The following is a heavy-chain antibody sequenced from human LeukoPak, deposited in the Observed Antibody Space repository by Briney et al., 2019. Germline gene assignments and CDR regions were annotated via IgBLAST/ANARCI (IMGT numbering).Heavy chain of an antibody. V-gene: IGHV1-18*01. CDR3: ARDTSDVLRYFDWLTYYYYYGMDV. D-gene: IGHD3-9*01. J-gene: IGHJ6*02. CDR1: GYTFTSYG. CDR2: ISAYNGNT. Sequence: GASVKVSCKASGYTFTSYGISWVRQAPGQGLEWMGWISAYNGNTNYAQKLQGRVTMTTDTSTSTAYMELRSLRSDDTAVYYCARDTSDVLRYFDWLTYYYYYGMDVWGQGTTVTVSS.